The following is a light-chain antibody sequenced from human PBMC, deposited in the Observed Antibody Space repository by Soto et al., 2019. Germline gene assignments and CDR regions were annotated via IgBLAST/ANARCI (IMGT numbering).Light chain of an antibody. J-gene: IGKJ1*01. V-gene: IGKV3-20*01. CDR1: QSVSSSY. Sequence: IVLTQSPGTLSLSPGERATLSCRASQSVSSSYLAWYQQKPGQAPRLLIYDASIRATGIPDRFSGSGSGTDFTLTISRLEPEDFAVYYFQQYGSFPRTFGQGTKVEIK. CDR3: QQYGSFPRT. CDR2: DAS.